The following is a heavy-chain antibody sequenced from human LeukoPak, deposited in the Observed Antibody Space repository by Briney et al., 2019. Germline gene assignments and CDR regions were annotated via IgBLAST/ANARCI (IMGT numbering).Heavy chain of an antibody. Sequence: AGGSLRLSCAASGFTFGSYSMNWVRQAPGKGLEWVSYISSSSSTIYYADSVKGRFTISRDNAKNSLFLQMNSLRAEDTAVFYCARGHSGDWALGGQGTLVTVSS. CDR1: GFTFGSYS. J-gene: IGHJ4*02. V-gene: IGHV3-48*04. CDR2: ISSSSSTI. CDR3: ARGHSGDWAL. D-gene: IGHD2-21*02.